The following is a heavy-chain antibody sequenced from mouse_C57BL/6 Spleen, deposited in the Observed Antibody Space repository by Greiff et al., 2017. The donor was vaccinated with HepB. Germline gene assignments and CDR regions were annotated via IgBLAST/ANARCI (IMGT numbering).Heavy chain of an antibody. CDR1: GYTFTDYY. CDR2: IYPGSGNT. Sequence: VKLQQSGAELVRPGASVKLSCKASGYTFTDYYINWVKQRPGQGLEWIARIYPGSGNTYYNEKFKGKATLTAEKSSSTAYMQLSSLTSEDSAVYFCARDQGFAYWGQGTLVTVSA. V-gene: IGHV1-76*01. CDR3: ARDQGFAY. J-gene: IGHJ3*01.